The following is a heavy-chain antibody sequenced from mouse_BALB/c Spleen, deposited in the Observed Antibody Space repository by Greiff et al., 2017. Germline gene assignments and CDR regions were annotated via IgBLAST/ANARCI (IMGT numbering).Heavy chain of an antibody. V-gene: IGHV1-15*01. D-gene: IGHD2-12*01. CDR1: GYTFTDYE. J-gene: IGHJ4*01. CDR3: TRASYDDVRAMDY. Sequence: QVQLQQSGAELVRPGASVTLSCTASGYTFTDYEMHWVQQTPVHGLEWIGAIDPETGGTAYNQKFTSQATLTADTSSSTAYIELRRLTSDDSAVYCGTRASYDDVRAMDYWGQGTSVTVSS. CDR2: IDPETGGT.